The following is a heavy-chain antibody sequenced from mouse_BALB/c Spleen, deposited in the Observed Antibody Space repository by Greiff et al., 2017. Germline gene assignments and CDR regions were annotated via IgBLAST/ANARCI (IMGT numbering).Heavy chain of an antibody. D-gene: IGHD1-1*01. CDR3: ARSGIYYCGSSPAWFAY. J-gene: IGHJ3*01. CDR2: ISTYNGNT. Sequence: VQVVESGPEVVRPGVSVKISCKGSGYTFTDYAMHWVKQSHAKSLEWIGVISTYNGNTNYNQKFKGKATMTVDKSSSTAYMELARLTSEDSAIYYCARSGIYYCGSSPAWFAYWGQGTLVTVSA. CDR1: GYTFTDYA. V-gene: IGHV1-67*01.